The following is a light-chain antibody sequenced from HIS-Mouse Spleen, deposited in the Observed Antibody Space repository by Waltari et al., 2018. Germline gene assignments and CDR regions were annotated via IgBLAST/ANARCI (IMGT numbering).Light chain of an antibody. CDR2: RNN. V-gene: IGLV1-47*01. Sequence: QSVLTQPPSASGTPGQRAPISCSGSSPHLGRNYVHGYQQLPGTAPKLLIYRNNQRPSGVPDRFSGSKSGTSASLAISGLRSEDEADYYCAAWDDSLSGPVFGGGTKLTVL. CDR3: AAWDDSLSGPV. J-gene: IGLJ3*02. CDR1: SPHLGRNY.